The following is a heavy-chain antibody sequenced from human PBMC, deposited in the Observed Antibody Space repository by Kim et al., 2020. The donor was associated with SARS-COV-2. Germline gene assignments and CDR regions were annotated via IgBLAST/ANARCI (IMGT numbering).Heavy chain of an antibody. J-gene: IGHJ3*02. CDR3: ARGQITGTTGGGDAFDI. Sequence: SETLSLTCTVSGGSISSSSYYWGWIRQPPGKGLEWIGSIYYSGSTYYNPSLKSRVTISVDTSKNQFSLKLSSVTAADTAVYYCARGQITGTTGGGDAFDIWGQGTMVTVSS. CDR1: GGSISSSSYY. V-gene: IGHV4-39*07. CDR2: IYYSGST. D-gene: IGHD1-20*01.